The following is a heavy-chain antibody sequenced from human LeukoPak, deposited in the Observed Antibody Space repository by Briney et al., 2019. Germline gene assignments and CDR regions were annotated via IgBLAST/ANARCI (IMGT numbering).Heavy chain of an antibody. D-gene: IGHD5-18*01. CDR3: ATLKRGYSYIFDY. V-gene: IGHV1-24*01. CDR2: FDPEDGET. Sequence: GASVEVSCKVSGYTLTELSMHWVRQAPGKGLEWMGGFDPEDGETIYAQKFQGRVTMTEDTSTDTAYMELSSLRSEDTAVYYCATLKRGYSYIFDYWGQGTLVTVSS. J-gene: IGHJ4*02. CDR1: GYTLTELS.